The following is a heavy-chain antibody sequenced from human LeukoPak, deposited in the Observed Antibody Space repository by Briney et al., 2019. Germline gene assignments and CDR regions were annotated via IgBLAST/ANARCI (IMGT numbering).Heavy chain of an antibody. CDR3: ARSSFFRPPNRGYCSSTSCSPHWFDP. J-gene: IGHJ5*02. CDR1: GGSFSGYY. CDR2: INHSGST. D-gene: IGHD2-2*01. V-gene: IGHV4-34*01. Sequence: SETLSLTCAVYGGSFSGYYWSWIRQPPGKGLEWIGEINHSGSTNYNPSLKSRITISVDTSKNQFSLKLSSVTAADTAVYYCARSSFFRPPNRGYCSSTSCSPHWFDPWGQGTLVTVSS.